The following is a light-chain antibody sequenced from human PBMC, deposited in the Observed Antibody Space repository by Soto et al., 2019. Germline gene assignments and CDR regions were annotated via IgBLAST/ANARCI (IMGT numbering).Light chain of an antibody. CDR1: SSNIGAGYD. J-gene: IGLJ3*02. V-gene: IGLV1-40*01. CDR3: QSYDSSLSGQGV. Sequence: QSALTQPPSVSGAPGQRVTISCTGSSSNIGAGYDVHWYQQLPGTAPKLLIYGNYNRPSGVPDRFSGSKSGTSASLAITGLQAEDEANYYCQSYDSSLSGQGVFGGGTKVTVL. CDR2: GNY.